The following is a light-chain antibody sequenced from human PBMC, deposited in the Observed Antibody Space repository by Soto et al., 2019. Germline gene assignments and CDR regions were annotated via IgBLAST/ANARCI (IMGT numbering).Light chain of an antibody. J-gene: IGLJ3*02. CDR2: GNN. Sequence: QSVLTQPPSVSGAPGQRVTISCTGSSSNIGASYGVHWYQQLPGTAPKLLIYGNNNRPSGVPDRFSGSKSGTSASLAITGLQADDGADYYCQSYDSSLSGWVLGGGTKLTVL. CDR3: QSYDSSLSGWV. CDR1: SSNIGASYG. V-gene: IGLV1-40*01.